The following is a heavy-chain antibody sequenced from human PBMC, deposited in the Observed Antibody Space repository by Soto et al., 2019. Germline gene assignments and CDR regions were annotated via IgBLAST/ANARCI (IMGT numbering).Heavy chain of an antibody. Sequence: PGGSLRLSCAASGFTFSSYGMHWVRQAPGKGLEWVAVISYDGSNKYYADSVKGRFTISRDNSKNTLYLQMNSLRAEDTAVYYCAKEVGEPYTLYSYDSSGYPFYWGQGTLVTVSS. CDR2: ISYDGSNK. CDR1: GFTFSSYG. J-gene: IGHJ4*02. CDR3: AKEVGEPYTLYSYDSSGYPFY. D-gene: IGHD3-22*01. V-gene: IGHV3-30*18.